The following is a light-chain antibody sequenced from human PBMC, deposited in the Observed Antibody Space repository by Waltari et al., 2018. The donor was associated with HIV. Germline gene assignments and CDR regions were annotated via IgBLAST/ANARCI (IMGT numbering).Light chain of an antibody. CDR3: QQTNSFPLT. Sequence: DLQLTQSPSSVSYTFGDRVTITCRASQGISTWLAWYQQKTGKAPNLLIYAASSLQSGVPLRFSGSGSGTDFTLTISSVQPDDFATYFCQQTNSFPLTFGQGTKVELK. CDR1: QGISTW. V-gene: IGKV1-12*01. J-gene: IGKJ1*01. CDR2: AAS.